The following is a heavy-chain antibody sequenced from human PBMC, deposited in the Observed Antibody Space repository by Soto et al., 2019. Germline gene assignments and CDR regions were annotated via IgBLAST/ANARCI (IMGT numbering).Heavy chain of an antibody. CDR1: GGSISSGDYY. Sequence: SETLSLTCTVSGGSISSGDYYWSWIRQPPGKGLEWIGYIYYSGSTYYNPSLKSRVTISVDTSKNQFSLKLSSVTAADTAVYYCARWLGYCSSTSCYGGMDVWGQGTTVTVSS. CDR2: IYYSGST. CDR3: ARWLGYCSSTSCYGGMDV. J-gene: IGHJ6*02. V-gene: IGHV4-30-4*01. D-gene: IGHD2-2*01.